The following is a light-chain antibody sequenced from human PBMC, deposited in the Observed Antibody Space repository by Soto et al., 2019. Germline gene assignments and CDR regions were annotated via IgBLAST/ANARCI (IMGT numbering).Light chain of an antibody. V-gene: IGLV2-14*01. CDR2: DVS. J-gene: IGLJ2*01. CDR3: SSYTSSSTLVV. CDR1: SSDVGGYNY. Sequence: QSALTQPASVSGSPGQSITISCTGTSSDVGGYNYVSWYQQHPGNAPKLMIYDVSNRPSGVSNRFSGSKSGNTASLTISGLQAEDDADYYCSSYTSSSTLVVFGGGTKLTVL.